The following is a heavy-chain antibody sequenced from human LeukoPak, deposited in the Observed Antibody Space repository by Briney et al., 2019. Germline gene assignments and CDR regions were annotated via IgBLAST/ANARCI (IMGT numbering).Heavy chain of an antibody. Sequence: SETLSLTCTVSAGSISSYYWNWIRQVPGKGLEWIGYIFYGANTYYNPSLKDRVTMSMDTSKSQVSLKLTSVTAADTAVYYCASATIFGVIAPYCFHSWGQGTLVTVSP. V-gene: IGHV4-59*01. CDR1: AGSISSYY. J-gene: IGHJ4*02. CDR3: ASATIFGVIAPYCFHS. CDR2: IFYGANT. D-gene: IGHD3-3*01.